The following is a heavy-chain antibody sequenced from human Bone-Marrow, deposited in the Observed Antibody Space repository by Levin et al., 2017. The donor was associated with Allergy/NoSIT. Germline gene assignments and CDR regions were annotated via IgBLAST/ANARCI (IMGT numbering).Heavy chain of an antibody. CDR1: GFTFSNYW. D-gene: IGHD3-3*01. V-gene: IGHV3-74*01. J-gene: IGHJ4*02. CDR2: INSDGGSA. Sequence: GESLKISCAASGFTFSNYWMHWVRQDPGKGLVWVARINSDGGSAYYADFVKGRFTVSRDNAKNTLYLQMNSLRGEDTAVYYCARQLGNFWSGYNYFDYWGQGTLVTVSS. CDR3: ARQLGNFWSGYNYFDY.